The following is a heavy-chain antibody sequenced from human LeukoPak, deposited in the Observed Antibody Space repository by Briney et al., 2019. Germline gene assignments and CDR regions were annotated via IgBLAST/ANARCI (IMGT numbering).Heavy chain of an antibody. CDR2: INPNDGGT. CDR1: GYTFTGYY. J-gene: IGHJ4*02. V-gene: IGHV1-2*02. CDR3: AGEQV. Sequence: ASVNVSCKASGYTFTGYYIHWVRQAPGQGLEWMGWINPNDGGTYYAQKFQGRVTMTMDTSISTAYMEVSRLRSDDTAVYYCAGEQVWGQGTLVTVSS.